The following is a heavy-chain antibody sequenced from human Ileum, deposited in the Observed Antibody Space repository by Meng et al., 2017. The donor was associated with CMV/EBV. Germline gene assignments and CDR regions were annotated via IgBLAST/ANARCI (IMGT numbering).Heavy chain of an antibody. D-gene: IGHD1-14*01. J-gene: IGHJ4*02. CDR2: INPGDGST. CDR1: GYTFTGYY. Sequence: QGQRVQAGGEVKEPGASVKGSCKASGYTFTGYYIHWVRQAPGEGVEWMGIINPGDGSTNYAQKFQGRVTMTRDTSTTTVHMELSSLRSEDTAVYYCARGPSRTDFDYWGQGTLVTVSS. CDR3: ARGPSRTDFDY. V-gene: IGHV1-46*01.